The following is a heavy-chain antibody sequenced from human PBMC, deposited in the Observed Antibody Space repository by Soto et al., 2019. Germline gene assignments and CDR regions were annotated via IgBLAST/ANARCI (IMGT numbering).Heavy chain of an antibody. CDR2: IYYSGST. CDR3: ARDVTGSSWYFHAFDI. V-gene: IGHV4-31*03. CDR1: GGSISSGGYY. J-gene: IGHJ3*02. D-gene: IGHD6-13*01. Sequence: QVQLQESGPGLVKPSQTLSLTCTVSGGSISSGGYYWSWIRQHPGKGLEWIGYIYYSGSTYYNPSLKSRVTISVDTSKNQFSLKLSSVTAADTAVYYCARDVTGSSWYFHAFDIWGQGTMVTVSS.